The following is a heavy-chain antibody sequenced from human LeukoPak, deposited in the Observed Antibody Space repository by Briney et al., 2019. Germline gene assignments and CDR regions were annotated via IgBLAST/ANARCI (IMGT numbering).Heavy chain of an antibody. CDR2: ISGSGGST. V-gene: IGHV3-23*01. CDR3: AKGENRYSSSRYYFNY. J-gene: IGHJ4*02. CDR1: GFTFSSYA. Sequence: GGSLRLSCAASGFTFSSYAMSWVRQAPGKGLEWVSAISGSGGSTYYADSVKGRFTISRDNSKNTLYLQMNSLRAEDTAVYYCAKGENRYSSSRYYFNYWGQGTLVTVSS. D-gene: IGHD6-13*01.